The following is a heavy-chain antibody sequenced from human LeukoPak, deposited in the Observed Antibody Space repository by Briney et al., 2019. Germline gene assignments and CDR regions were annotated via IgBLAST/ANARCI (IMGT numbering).Heavy chain of an antibody. V-gene: IGHV1-2*02. D-gene: IGHD5-18*01. CDR3: ARDPGYSSARGNY. Sequence: ASVKVTCKASGYTFTDYLMNWVRQAPGQGLEWMGWINPNSGGTHYAQKFQGRVTMTRDTSISTAYMELSRLRSDDTAVYYCARDPGYSSARGNYWGEGTLVTVSS. CDR2: INPNSGGT. CDR1: GYTFTDYL. J-gene: IGHJ4*02.